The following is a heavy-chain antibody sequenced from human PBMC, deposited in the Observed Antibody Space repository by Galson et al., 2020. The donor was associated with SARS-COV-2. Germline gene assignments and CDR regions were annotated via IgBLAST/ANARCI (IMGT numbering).Heavy chain of an antibody. CDR2: ISSNGGST. CDR3: ARGSGSYYRQVDY. Sequence: GGSLRISCAASGFTFSSYAMHWVRQAPGKGLEYVSAISSNGGSTYYANSVKGRFTISRDNSKNTLYLQMGSLRAEDMAVYYCARGSGSYYRQVDYWGQGTLVTVSS. D-gene: IGHD1-26*01. V-gene: IGHV3-64*01. J-gene: IGHJ4*02. CDR1: GFTFSSYA.